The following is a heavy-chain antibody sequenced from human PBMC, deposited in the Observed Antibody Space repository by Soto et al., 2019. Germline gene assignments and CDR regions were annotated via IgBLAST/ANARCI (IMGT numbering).Heavy chain of an antibody. V-gene: IGHV4-59*08. CDR3: ARHEKQQLVLDY. J-gene: IGHJ4*02. CDR1: GGSISSYY. CDR2: IYYSGST. Sequence: TLSLTCTVSGGSISSYYWSWIRQPPGKGLEWIGYIYYSGSTNYNPSLKSRVTISVDTSKNQFSLKLSSVTAADTAVYYCARHEKQQLVLDYWGQGTLVTVS. D-gene: IGHD6-13*01.